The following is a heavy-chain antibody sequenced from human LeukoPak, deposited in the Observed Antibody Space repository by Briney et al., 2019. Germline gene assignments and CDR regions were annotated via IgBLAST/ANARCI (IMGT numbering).Heavy chain of an antibody. CDR3: ARVIVLMVYARRDYDY. CDR1: GYTFTSYG. D-gene: IGHD2-8*01. CDR2: ISAYNGNT. J-gene: IGHJ4*02. Sequence: ASVKVSCKASGYTFTSYGISWLRQAPGQGLEWMGWISAYNGNTNYAQKLQGRVTMTTDTSTSTAYMELRSLRSDDTAVYYCARVIVLMVYARRDYDYWGQGTLVTVSS. V-gene: IGHV1-18*01.